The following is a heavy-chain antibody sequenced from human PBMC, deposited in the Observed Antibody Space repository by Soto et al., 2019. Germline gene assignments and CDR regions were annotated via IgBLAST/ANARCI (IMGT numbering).Heavy chain of an antibody. D-gene: IGHD2-15*01. V-gene: IGHV3-74*01. CDR3: ARDLNDGWQGYYYYYGMDV. J-gene: IGHJ6*02. CDR2: INSDGSST. Sequence: GGSLRLSCAASGFTFSSYWMHWVRQAPGKGLVWVSRINSDGSSTSYADSVKGRFTISRDNAKNTLYLQMNSLRAEDTAVYYCARDLNDGWQGYYYYYGMDVWGQGTTVTVSS. CDR1: GFTFSSYW.